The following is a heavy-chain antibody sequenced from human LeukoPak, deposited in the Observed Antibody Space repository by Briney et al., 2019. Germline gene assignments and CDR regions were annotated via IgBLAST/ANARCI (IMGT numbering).Heavy chain of an antibody. Sequence: SETLSLTCTVSGGSISSYYWSWIRQPPGKGLEWIGYIYYSGSTNYNPSLKSRVTISVDTSKNQFSLKLSSVTAADTAVYYCARAKGMATNPLFDYWGQGTLVTVSS. CDR2: IYYSGST. CDR1: GGSISSYY. J-gene: IGHJ4*02. V-gene: IGHV4-59*01. CDR3: ARAKGMATNPLFDY. D-gene: IGHD5-24*01.